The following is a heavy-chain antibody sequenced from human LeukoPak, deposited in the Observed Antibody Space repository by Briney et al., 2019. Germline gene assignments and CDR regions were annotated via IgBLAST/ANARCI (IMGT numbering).Heavy chain of an antibody. CDR1: GFTFDDYA. Sequence: SLRLSCAASGFTFDDYAIHWVRQAPGKGLEWVSGISWNSGSIGYADSVKGRFTISRDNAKNSLYLQMNSLRAEDTAVYYCAKDSHFDYWGQGALVTVSS. CDR2: ISWNSGSI. V-gene: IGHV3-9*01. J-gene: IGHJ4*02. CDR3: AKDSHFDY.